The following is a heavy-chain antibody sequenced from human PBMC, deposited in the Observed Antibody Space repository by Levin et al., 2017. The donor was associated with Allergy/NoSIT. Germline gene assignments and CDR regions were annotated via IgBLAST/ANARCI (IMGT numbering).Heavy chain of an antibody. D-gene: IGHD4-23*01. CDR2: MNPNSGNT. CDR3: AGVSRGLRWDYFDY. CDR1: GYTFTSYD. V-gene: IGHV1-8*01. Sequence: GESLKISCKASGYTFTSYDINWVRQATGQGLEWMGWMNPNSGNTGYAQKFQGRVTMTRNTSISTAYMELSSLRSEDTAVYYCAGVSRGLRWDYFDYWGQGTLVTVSS. J-gene: IGHJ4*02.